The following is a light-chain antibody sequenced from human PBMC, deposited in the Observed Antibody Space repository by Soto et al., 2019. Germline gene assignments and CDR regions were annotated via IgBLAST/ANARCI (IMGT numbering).Light chain of an antibody. CDR3: QQYSIYSS. J-gene: IGKJ1*01. V-gene: IGKV1-5*03. CDR2: KAS. CDR1: QSISSW. Sequence: DIQMTQSPSTLSASVGDRVTITCRASQSISSWLAWYQQKPGKAPDLLIYKASSLESGVPSRFSGSGSGTEFTLTISSLQPDDFATYYCQQYSIYSSFGQGTQVE.